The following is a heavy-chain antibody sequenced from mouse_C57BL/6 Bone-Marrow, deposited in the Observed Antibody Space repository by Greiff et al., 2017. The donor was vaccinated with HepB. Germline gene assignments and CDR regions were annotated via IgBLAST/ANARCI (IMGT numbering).Heavy chain of an antibody. CDR1: GYTFTSYW. D-gene: IGHD4-1*01. CDR3: ARGGLTGTLYWYFDV. CDR2: IDPSDSYT. J-gene: IGHJ1*03. V-gene: IGHV1-69*01. Sequence: QVQLQQSGAELVMPGASVKLSCKASGYTFTSYWMHWVKQRPGQGLEWIGEIDPSDSYTNYNQKFKGKSTLTVDKSSSTAYMQLSSLTSEASAVYYCARGGLTGTLYWYFDVWGTGTTVTVSS.